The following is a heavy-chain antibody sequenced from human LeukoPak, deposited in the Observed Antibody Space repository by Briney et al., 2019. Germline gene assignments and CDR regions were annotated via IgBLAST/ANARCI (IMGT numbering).Heavy chain of an antibody. V-gene: IGHV3-30*18. CDR1: GFTFSSYG. J-gene: IGHJ5*02. Sequence: GGSLRLSCAASGFTFSSYGMHWVRQAPGKGLEWVAVISYDGSNKYYADSVKGRFTISRDNSKNALYLQMNSLSAEDTAVYYCAKADYANWFDPWGQGTLVTVSS. CDR2: ISYDGSNK. D-gene: IGHD4-17*01. CDR3: AKADYANWFDP.